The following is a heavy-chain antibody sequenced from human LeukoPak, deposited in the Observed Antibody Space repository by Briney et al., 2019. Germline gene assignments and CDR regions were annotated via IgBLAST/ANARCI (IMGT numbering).Heavy chain of an antibody. Sequence: ASVKVSCKTSGYGFSDYYMHWVRQAPGQGLEYMGWINPNSGDNSCAQKFQGRVSMTRDTSITTLYMELTSLRSDDTAVYYCARGDIYWDYWGQGTQVTVSS. CDR3: ARGDIYWDY. CDR1: GYGFSDYY. CDR2: INPNSGDN. V-gene: IGHV1-2*02. D-gene: IGHD2-15*01. J-gene: IGHJ4*02.